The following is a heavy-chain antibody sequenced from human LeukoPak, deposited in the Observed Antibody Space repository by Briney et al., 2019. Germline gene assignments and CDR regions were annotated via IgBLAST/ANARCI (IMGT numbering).Heavy chain of an antibody. CDR3: AKGAYDPGSYYRGFDY. V-gene: IGHV3-23*01. J-gene: IGHJ4*02. Sequence: GGSLRLSCAASGFTFTSYAMTWVGQAPGKGLEWVSLISGSGDSLQYADSVKGRFTISRDNSKNALYLQMNCLRAEDTAVYYCAKGAYDPGSYYRGFDYWGQGTLVTVSS. D-gene: IGHD3-10*01. CDR2: ISGSGDSL. CDR1: GFTFTSYA.